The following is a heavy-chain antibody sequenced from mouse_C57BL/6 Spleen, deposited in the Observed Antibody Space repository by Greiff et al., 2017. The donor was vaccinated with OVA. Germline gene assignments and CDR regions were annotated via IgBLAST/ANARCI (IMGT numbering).Heavy chain of an antibody. Sequence: EVKLMESGGGLVKPGGSLKLSCAASGFTFSSYAMSWVRQTPEKRLEWVATISDGGSYTYYPDNVKGRFTISRDNAKNNLYLQMSHLKSEDTAMYYCARSGSSYLYYFDYWGQGTLVTVSA. CDR2: ISDGGSYT. CDR1: GFTFSSYA. D-gene: IGHD1-1*01. J-gene: IGHJ3*01. V-gene: IGHV5-4*03. CDR3: ARSGSSYLYYFDY.